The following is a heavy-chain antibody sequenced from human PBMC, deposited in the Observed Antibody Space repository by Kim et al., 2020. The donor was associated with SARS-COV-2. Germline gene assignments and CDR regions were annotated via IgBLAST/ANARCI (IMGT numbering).Heavy chain of an antibody. CDR3: ARLRFYTLGSYHNRPDH. CDR1: GYIFTNYW. J-gene: IGHJ4*02. V-gene: IGHV5-10-1*01. CDR2: IDPDDS. D-gene: IGHD3-16*02. Sequence: GESLKISCKASGYIFTNYWITWVRQMPGKGLEWMGQIDPDDSYRPSFQGRVTLSVDNSINTAYLQWSSLKTSDTAVHYCARLRFYTLGSYHNRPDHWGPG.